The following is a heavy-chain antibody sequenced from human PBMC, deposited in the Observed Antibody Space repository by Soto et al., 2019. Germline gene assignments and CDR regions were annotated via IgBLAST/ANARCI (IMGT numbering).Heavy chain of an antibody. CDR3: ALFSEWLVRDY. D-gene: IGHD6-19*01. J-gene: IGHJ4*02. V-gene: IGHV1-69*13. CDR1: GGTFSSYA. CDR2: IIPIFGTA. Sequence: SVNVSCKASGGTFSSYATSWVRQAPGQGLEWMGGIIPIFGTANYAQKFQGRVTITADESTSTAYMELSSLRSEDTAVYYCALFSEWLVRDYWGQGTLVTVSS.